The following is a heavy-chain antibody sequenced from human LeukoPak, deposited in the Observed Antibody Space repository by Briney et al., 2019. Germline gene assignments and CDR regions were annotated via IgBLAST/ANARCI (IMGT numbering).Heavy chain of an antibody. CDR2: IYYSGST. Sequence: SETLSLTCTVSGGSISSGGYYWSWIRQHPGKGLEWIGYIYYSGSTYYNPSLKSRVTISVDTSKNQFSLKLSSVTAADTAVYYCARDGTHLKLDPWGQGTLVTVYS. V-gene: IGHV4-31*03. J-gene: IGHJ5*02. CDR3: ARDGTHLKLDP. CDR1: GGSISSGGYY.